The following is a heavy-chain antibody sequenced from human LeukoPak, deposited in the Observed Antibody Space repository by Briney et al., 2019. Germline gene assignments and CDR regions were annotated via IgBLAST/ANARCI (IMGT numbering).Heavy chain of an antibody. D-gene: IGHD2-2*03. CDR3: ASVTLDSYYFDY. J-gene: IGHJ4*02. CDR2: IYYSGST. CDR1: GGSISSYC. Sequence: SETLSLTCTVSGGSISSYCWSWIRQPPGKGLEWIGYIYYSGSTNYNPSLKSRVTISVDTSKNQFSLKLSSVTAADTAVYYCASVTLDSYYFDYWGQGTLVTVSS. V-gene: IGHV4-59*01.